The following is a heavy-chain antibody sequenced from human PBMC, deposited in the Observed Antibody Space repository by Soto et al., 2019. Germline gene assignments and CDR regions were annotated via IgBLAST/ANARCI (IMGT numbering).Heavy chain of an antibody. D-gene: IGHD2-2*01. CDR2: IIPIFGTA. V-gene: IGHV1-69*01. J-gene: IGHJ6*02. Sequence: QVQLVQSGAEVKKPGSSVKVSCKASGGTFSSYAISWVRQAPGQGLGWMGGIIPIFGTANYAQKFQGRVTITADESTSTAYMELSSLRSEDTAVYYCAREDVVVPAARAYYYGMDVWGQGTTVTVSS. CDR3: AREDVVVPAARAYYYGMDV. CDR1: GGTFSSYA.